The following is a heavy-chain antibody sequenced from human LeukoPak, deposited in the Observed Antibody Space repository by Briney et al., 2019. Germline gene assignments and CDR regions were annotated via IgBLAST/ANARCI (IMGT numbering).Heavy chain of an antibody. CDR1: GGSFSGYY. Sequence: SETLSLTCAVYGGSFSGYYWSWIPQPPGKGLEWIGEINHSGSTNYNPSLKSRVTISVDTSKNQFSLKLSSVTAADTAVYYCARLMVWLPIQKRYFDYWGQGTLVTVSS. V-gene: IGHV4-34*01. CDR3: ARLMVWLPIQKRYFDY. J-gene: IGHJ4*02. CDR2: INHSGST. D-gene: IGHD2-8*01.